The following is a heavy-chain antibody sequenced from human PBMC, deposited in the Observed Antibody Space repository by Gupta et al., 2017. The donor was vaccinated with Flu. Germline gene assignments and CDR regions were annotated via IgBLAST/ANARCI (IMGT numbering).Heavy chain of an antibody. J-gene: IGHJ4*02. Sequence: VDSVKGRFTISRDNGKNSLYLQMTSLRADDTAVYYCATNRNKIFDYWGQGALVTVSS. CDR3: ATNRNKIFDY. V-gene: IGHV3-7*01.